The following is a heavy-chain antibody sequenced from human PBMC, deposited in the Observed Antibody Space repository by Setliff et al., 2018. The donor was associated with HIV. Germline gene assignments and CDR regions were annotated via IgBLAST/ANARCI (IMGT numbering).Heavy chain of an antibody. CDR3: ARAPPMLLGIATYYNYYMDV. CDR2: IYTSGTS. J-gene: IGHJ6*03. Sequence: SETLSLTCTVSGCSISSGSYYWSWIRQPAGKGLEWIGHIYTSGTSNYNPSLRSRVTISVDTSKNQFSLKLSSVTAADTAVYYCARAPPMLLGIATYYNYYMDVWGKGTTVTVSS. D-gene: IGHD7-27*01. V-gene: IGHV4-61*09. CDR1: GCSISSGSYY.